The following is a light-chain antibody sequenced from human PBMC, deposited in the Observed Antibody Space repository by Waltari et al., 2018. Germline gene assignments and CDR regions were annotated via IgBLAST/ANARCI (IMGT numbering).Light chain of an antibody. Sequence: QTVVTQEPSLTVSPGGTVTLTCASSTGAVTSNYAPHWFQQKPGQAPRPLISGGYHKHPWTPGRISGSLLGGKAALTLSGVQPEDEADYYCLLSNGGAWVFGGGTKLTVL. V-gene: IGLV7-43*01. CDR1: TGAVTSNYA. CDR2: GGY. CDR3: LLSNGGAWV. J-gene: IGLJ3*02.